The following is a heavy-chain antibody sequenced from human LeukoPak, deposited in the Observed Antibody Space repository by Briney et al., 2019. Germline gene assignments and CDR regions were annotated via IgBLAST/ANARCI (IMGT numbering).Heavy chain of an antibody. CDR1: GFTFDDYV. CDR3: ARDLSSSWYSLGS. V-gene: IGHV3-20*04. J-gene: IGHJ4*02. Sequence: GGSLRLSCADSGFTFDDYVMSWVRQAPGKGLEWVSGRSGDNNADSVKGRFTISRDNAKNSLYLQMNSLRAEDTALYYCARDLSSSWYSLGSWGQGTLVTVSS. CDR2: RSGDN. D-gene: IGHD6-13*01.